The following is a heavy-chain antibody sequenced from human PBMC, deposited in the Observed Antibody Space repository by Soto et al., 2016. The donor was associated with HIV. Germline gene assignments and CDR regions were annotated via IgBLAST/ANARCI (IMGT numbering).Heavy chain of an antibody. J-gene: IGHJ5*02. CDR3: AREGGCEWLVRGSYWFDP. CDR2: INPNSGVT. V-gene: IGHV1-2*02. Sequence: QVQLVQSGAEVKKPGASVKVSCKASGYTFTGYYIHWVRQAPGQGLEWMAWINPNSGVTNYAQNFQDRVTMTRDTSISTAYMELSRLTSDDTAVYYCAREGGCEWLVRGSYWFDPWGQGPWSPSPQ. D-gene: IGHD3-10*01. CDR1: GYTFTGYY.